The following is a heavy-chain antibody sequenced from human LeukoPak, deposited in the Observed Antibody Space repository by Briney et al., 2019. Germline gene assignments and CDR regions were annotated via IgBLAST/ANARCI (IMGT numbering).Heavy chain of an antibody. J-gene: IGHJ6*03. V-gene: IGHV1-69*05. CDR3: ATTVTTIYYYMDV. Sequence: SVKVSCKASGGTFSSYAISWVRQAPGQGLEWMGGIIPIFGTANYAQKFQGRVTITTDESTSTAYMELSSLGSEDTAVYYCATTVTTIYYYMDVWGKGTTVTVSS. D-gene: IGHD4-11*01. CDR1: GGTFSSYA. CDR2: IIPIFGTA.